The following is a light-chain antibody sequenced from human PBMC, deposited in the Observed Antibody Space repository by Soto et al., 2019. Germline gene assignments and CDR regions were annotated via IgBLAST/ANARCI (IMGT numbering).Light chain of an antibody. CDR2: DVS. CDR1: SSDVGSYNY. CDR3: SSYTSNRTYV. Sequence: QSALTQPASVSGSPGQSITISCTGTSSDVGSYNYVSWHQQHPGKAPKLLIYDVSDRPSGVVNRFSGSKSGNTASLTISGLQTEDEADYYCSSYTSNRTYVFGTGTKVTVL. V-gene: IGLV2-14*01. J-gene: IGLJ1*01.